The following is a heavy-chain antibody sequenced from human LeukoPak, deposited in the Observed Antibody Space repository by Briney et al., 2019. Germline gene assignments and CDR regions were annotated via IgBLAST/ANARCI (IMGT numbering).Heavy chain of an antibody. D-gene: IGHD2-21*01. CDR1: GYTLTELS. CDR3: ATVRFGLWYFDY. CDR2: FDPEDGET. J-gene: IGHJ4*02. V-gene: IGHV1-24*01. Sequence: ASVKVSCKVSGYTLTELSMHWVRQAPGKGLEWMGGFDPEDGETIYAQKFQGRVTMTEDTSTDTAYMELSSLRSEDTAVYHCATVRFGLWYFDYWGQGTLVTVSS.